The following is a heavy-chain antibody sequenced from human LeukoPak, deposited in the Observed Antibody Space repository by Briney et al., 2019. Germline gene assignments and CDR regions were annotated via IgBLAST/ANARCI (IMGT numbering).Heavy chain of an antibody. CDR3: ARGSLLSRYYYYYYGMDV. D-gene: IGHD2-2*01. V-gene: IGHV4-59*08. J-gene: IGHJ6*02. CDR2: IYYSGTT. CDR1: GGSINSYY. Sequence: SETLSLTCTVSGGSINSYYWSWIRQPPGKGLEWIGYIYYSGTTNYNPSLKSRVTISVDTSKNQFSLRLSSVTAADTAVYYCARGSLLSRYYYYYYGMDVWGQGTTVTVSS.